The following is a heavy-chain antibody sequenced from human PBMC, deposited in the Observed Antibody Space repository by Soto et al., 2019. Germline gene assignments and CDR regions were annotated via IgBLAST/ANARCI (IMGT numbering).Heavy chain of an antibody. D-gene: IGHD1-1*01. Sequence: PSQTLSLTCVIFGDSVSSNNVAWNWIRQSPSRGLEWLGRTYYRSKWYNNYAVSVKSRTTINADTSKNQFSLQLASVTPEDTAVYYCARGINSPIDIWGQGTMVTVSS. CDR3: ARGINSPIDI. CDR2: TYYRSKWYN. J-gene: IGHJ3*02. V-gene: IGHV6-1*01. CDR1: GDSVSSNNVA.